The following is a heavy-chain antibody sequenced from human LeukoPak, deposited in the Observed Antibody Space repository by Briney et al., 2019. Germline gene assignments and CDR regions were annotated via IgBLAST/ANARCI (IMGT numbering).Heavy chain of an antibody. CDR1: GFTFSSYE. CDR2: ISSSGSTI. D-gene: IGHD3-10*02. Sequence: GGSLRLSCAASGFTFSSYEMNWVRQAPGKGLEWVSYISSSGSTIYYADSVKGRFTISRDNAKNSLYLQMNSLRAEDTAVYYCAELGITMIGGVWGKGTTVTISS. V-gene: IGHV3-48*03. J-gene: IGHJ6*04. CDR3: AELGITMIGGV.